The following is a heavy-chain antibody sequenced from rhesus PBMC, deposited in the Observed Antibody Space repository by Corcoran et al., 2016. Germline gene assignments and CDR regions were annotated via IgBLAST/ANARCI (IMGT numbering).Heavy chain of an antibody. CDR2: IYGGSGST. CDR1: GYSLSSGYG. V-gene: IGHV4-127*01. Sequence: QVQLQESGPGLVKPSEPLSLTCAVSGYSLSSGYGCGWIRQPLGKGLEWSGQIYGGSGSTYYNPSLKRRVTGSKHTSKNQFSLKLSSVTAADTALYYCARGSDYFGYWGQGVLVTVSS. CDR3: ARGSDYFGY. D-gene: IGHD2-33*01. J-gene: IGHJ4*01.